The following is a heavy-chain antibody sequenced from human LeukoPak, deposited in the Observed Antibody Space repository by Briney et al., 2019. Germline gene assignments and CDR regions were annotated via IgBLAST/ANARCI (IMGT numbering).Heavy chain of an antibody. J-gene: IGHJ6*03. CDR3: ATQKWQLVRYYYYYYMDV. D-gene: IGHD6-13*01. Sequence: GESLKISYKGSGYSFTSYWIGWVRQMPGKGLEWLGIIYPGDSDTRYSPSFQGQVPISADKSISTAYLQWSSLKASDTAMYYCATQKWQLVRYYYYYYMDVWGKGTTVTVSS. CDR1: GYSFTSYW. V-gene: IGHV5-51*01. CDR2: IYPGDSDT.